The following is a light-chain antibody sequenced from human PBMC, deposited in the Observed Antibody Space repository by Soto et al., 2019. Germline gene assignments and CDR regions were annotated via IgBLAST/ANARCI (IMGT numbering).Light chain of an antibody. CDR2: GVS. Sequence: DIVLTQSPGTLSLSPGERATLSCRASQSVSSSYLAWYQQKRGQAPRLLIYGVSSRATGVPDRFSGSGSGTDFTLTISRLEPEDFAVYYCQQYGRSRWTFGQGTKVVIK. CDR1: QSVSSSY. CDR3: QQYGRSRWT. J-gene: IGKJ1*01. V-gene: IGKV3-20*01.